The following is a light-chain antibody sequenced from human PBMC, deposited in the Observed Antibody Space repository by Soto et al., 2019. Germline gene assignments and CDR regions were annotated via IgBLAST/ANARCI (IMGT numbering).Light chain of an antibody. CDR2: NVY. V-gene: IGLV2-14*03. CDR3: SAYTVSRTYV. J-gene: IGLJ1*01. CDR1: NSDVGAYNF. Sequence: QSALTQPASASGSPGQSITISCTGTNSDVGAYNFVSWHQQHPGKAPKLMIYNVYDRPSGISYRFSGSKSGNTASLTISGLQGEDEADYYCSAYTVSRTYVFGTGTKLTVL.